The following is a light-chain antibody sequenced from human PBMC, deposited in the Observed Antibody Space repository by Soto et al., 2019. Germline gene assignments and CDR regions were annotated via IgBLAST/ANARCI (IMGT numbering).Light chain of an antibody. CDR2: AAS. CDR1: QGISSY. CDR3: QQLNSYPLT. J-gene: IGKJ4*01. Sequence: DLQLTQSPSFLSASVGDRVTITCRASQGISSYLAWYQQKPGKAPKLLIYAASTLQGGVPSRFSGSGSGTEFTLTISSLQPEDFATYYCQQLNSYPLTFGGGTKV. V-gene: IGKV1-9*01.